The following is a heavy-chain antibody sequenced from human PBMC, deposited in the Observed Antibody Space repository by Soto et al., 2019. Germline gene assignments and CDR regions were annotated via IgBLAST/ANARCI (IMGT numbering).Heavy chain of an antibody. CDR1: GGPFSNFG. J-gene: IGHJ4*02. CDR3: AKDFQDGSGSGDY. V-gene: IGHV3-30*18. D-gene: IGHD3-10*01. Sequence: GGSLRLSCAASGGPFSNFGMHWVRQAPGKGLEWVAVISYNGSTTYYADSAKGRFTISRDNSKNTLYLQMNSLRAEDTAVYYCAKDFQDGSGSGDYWGQGTLVTVSS. CDR2: ISYNGSTT.